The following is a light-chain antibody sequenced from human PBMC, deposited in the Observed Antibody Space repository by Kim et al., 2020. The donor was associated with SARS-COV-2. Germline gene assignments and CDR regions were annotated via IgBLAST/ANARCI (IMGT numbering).Light chain of an antibody. CDR1: TGAVTSGYY. J-gene: IGLJ3*02. CDR3: LLYYGGVWV. Sequence: PGGTVPLTCASETGAVTSGYYPDWFQRKPGQAPRALIYSTSSKHSRTPAQFSGSLLGGKAALTLSGVQPEDEAEYWCLLYYGGVWVFGGGTQLTVL. CDR2: STS. V-gene: IGLV7-43*01.